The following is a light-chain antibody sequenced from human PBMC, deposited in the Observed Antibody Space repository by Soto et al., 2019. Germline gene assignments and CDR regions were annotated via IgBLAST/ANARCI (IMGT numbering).Light chain of an antibody. V-gene: IGKV3-11*01. CDR1: QSLSIY. CDR3: QQRSNWPPWT. Sequence: TQSPSTLSASVGDRVTITCRASQSLSIYLAWYQQKPGQAPRLLIYDASNRATGIPARFSGSGSGTDFTLTISSLEPEDFAVYYCQQRSNWPPWTFGQGTKVEIK. CDR2: DAS. J-gene: IGKJ1*01.